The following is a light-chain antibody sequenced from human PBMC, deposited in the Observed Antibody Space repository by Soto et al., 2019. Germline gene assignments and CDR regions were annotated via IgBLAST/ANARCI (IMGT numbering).Light chain of an antibody. Sequence: IVMTQSPATLSVSPGERVTLSCMASQSINNNLAWYQQKPGQAPRLLIYDASTGATDIPARFSGSGSGTEFALTISSLQSEDSAVYYCQQYKSWFTFGQGTKLEIK. CDR1: QSINNN. J-gene: IGKJ2*01. CDR2: DAS. CDR3: QQYKSWFT. V-gene: IGKV3-15*01.